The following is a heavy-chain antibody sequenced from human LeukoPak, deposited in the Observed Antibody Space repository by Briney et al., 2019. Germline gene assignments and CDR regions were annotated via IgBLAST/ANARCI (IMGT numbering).Heavy chain of an antibody. Sequence: GRSLRLSCVGSGLILNDHAMHWVRQVPGKGLEWVSGIGWDSGRIGYADSVKGRFTTSRDNAKNSLYLQMNSLRAEDTAVYYCARDLGYYDSSGYWGQGTLVTVSS. V-gene: IGHV3-9*01. J-gene: IGHJ4*02. D-gene: IGHD3-22*01. CDR3: ARDLGYYDSSGY. CDR2: IGWDSGRI. CDR1: GLILNDHA.